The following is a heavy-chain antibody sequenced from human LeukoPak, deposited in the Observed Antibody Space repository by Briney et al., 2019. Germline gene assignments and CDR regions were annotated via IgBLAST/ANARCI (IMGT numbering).Heavy chain of an antibody. Sequence: SETLSLTCSVSGASISSYYWNWIRQPPGKGLEWIGYISYNGYTNYNPSLKSRVTISLDTSKNHFSLKLTSVTAADTAAYYCARVSSSVSAPYFYYYMDVWGRGTTVTISS. J-gene: IGHJ6*03. V-gene: IGHV4-59*01. CDR2: ISYNGYT. CDR1: GASISSYY. CDR3: ARVSSSVSAPYFYYYMDV. D-gene: IGHD5/OR15-5a*01.